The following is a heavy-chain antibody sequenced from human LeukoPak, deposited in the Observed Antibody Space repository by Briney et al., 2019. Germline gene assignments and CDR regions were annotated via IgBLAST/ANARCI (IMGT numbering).Heavy chain of an antibody. J-gene: IGHJ3*02. D-gene: IGHD5-18*01. Sequence: GGSLRLSCAASGFTFNNFWMHWVRQAPGTGLVWISRVNNKGTETVYADSVKGRFTISRDNAKNSLCLQMNSLRAEDTAVYYCARDRGYSTFDMWGQGTMVTVSS. CDR3: ARDRGYSTFDM. V-gene: IGHV3-74*01. CDR1: GFTFNNFW. CDR2: VNNKGTET.